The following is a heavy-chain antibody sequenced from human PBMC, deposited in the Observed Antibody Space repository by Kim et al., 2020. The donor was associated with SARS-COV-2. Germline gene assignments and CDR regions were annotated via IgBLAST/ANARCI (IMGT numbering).Heavy chain of an antibody. CDR2: ISGGGVDT. CDR3: AKRVTMGAYDYFYYYGL. J-gene: IGHJ6*01. V-gene: IGHV3-23*01. Sequence: GGSLRLSCAASGFTFDIYAVSWVRQAPGKGLEWVSAISGGGVDTFYADSVRGRFTISRDNSKNTLHLQMNSLRADDTALYYCAKRVTMGAYDYFYYYGL. D-gene: IGHD4-17*01. CDR1: GFTFDIYA.